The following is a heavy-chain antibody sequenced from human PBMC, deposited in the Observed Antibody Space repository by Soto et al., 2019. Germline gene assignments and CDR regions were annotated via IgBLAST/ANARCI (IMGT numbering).Heavy chain of an antibody. CDR3: AKDARDTGLLGQWVG. CDR1: GFTFYNYA. D-gene: IGHD3-16*02. CDR2: ISDSGTSI. V-gene: IGHV3-23*01. J-gene: IGHJ4*02. Sequence: EEQLLESGGGLIQPGGSLRLSCAASGFTFYNYAMAWVRQAPGKGLEWVSSISDSGTSIFYADSVKGRFTISRENSKDTLFLQMNSLRVEDTALYYCAKDARDTGLLGQWVGWGQGTLVTVSS.